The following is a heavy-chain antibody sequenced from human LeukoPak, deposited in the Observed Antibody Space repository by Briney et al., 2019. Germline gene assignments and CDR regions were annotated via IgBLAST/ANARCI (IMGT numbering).Heavy chain of an antibody. V-gene: IGHV3-23*01. CDR3: AKASYDSSGND. J-gene: IGHJ4*02. CDR1: GFTFSTYA. CDR2: ISDSGGST. D-gene: IGHD3-22*01. Sequence: GGSLRLSCAASGFTFSTYAMSWVRQAPGKGLEWVSAISDSGGSTYYTDSVKGRFTISRDNSKNTMYLQMNSLRAEDTAVYYCAKASYDSSGNDWGQGTLVTVSS.